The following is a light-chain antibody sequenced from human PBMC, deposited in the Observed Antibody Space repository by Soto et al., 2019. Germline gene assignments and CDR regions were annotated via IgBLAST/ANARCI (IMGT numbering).Light chain of an antibody. CDR1: QSVYTT. J-gene: IGKJ4*01. CDR2: SAS. V-gene: IGKV3-15*01. Sequence: EIVMTQSPATLSVSPGERATLSCRASQSVYTTLAWYQQRPGQAPRLLIYSASTRATGIPARFSGSGSGTEFTLNISSLQSEDFAVYFCQQYNKWPITFGGGTTVEIK. CDR3: QQYNKWPIT.